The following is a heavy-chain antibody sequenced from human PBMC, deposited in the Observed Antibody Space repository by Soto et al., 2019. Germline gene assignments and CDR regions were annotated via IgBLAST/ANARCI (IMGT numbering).Heavy chain of an antibody. D-gene: IGHD6-19*01. J-gene: IGHJ5*02. CDR3: ARGGGWPDFDP. V-gene: IGHV4-59*01. CDR1: GGSISNYY. CDR2: MYYSGST. Sequence: QVQLKESGTGLVKPSETLSLTCTDYGGSISNYYLSWMRQPPGKGLEWIGHMYYSGSTNYNPSLKSRVTISVDTPKNQFSLKLSSVTAADTAVDYCARGGGWPDFDPWGQGILVTVSS.